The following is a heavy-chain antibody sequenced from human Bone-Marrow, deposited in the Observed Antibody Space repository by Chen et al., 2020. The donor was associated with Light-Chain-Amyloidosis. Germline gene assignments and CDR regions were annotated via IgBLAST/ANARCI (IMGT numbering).Heavy chain of an antibody. J-gene: IGHJ4*02. Sequence: EVQLVESGGTLVQPGGSLRLSCAASGFTFSDYVMNWVRHPPGKAMEWVSAISAGGDLPYYSAPAKGRFTISRDNSKNTLYLQMNSLRAEDTAVYYCTRDLDWLLFDYWGQGALVTVSA. CDR1: GFTFSDYV. CDR3: TRDLDWLLFDY. CDR2: ISAGGDLP. D-gene: IGHD3-9*01. V-gene: IGHV3-23*04.